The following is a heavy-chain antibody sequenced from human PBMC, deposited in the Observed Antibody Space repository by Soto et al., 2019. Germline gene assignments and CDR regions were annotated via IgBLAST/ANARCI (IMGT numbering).Heavy chain of an antibody. CDR2: SGADNGDT. Sequence: QVQLVQSGAAVKKPGASVKVSCKASGYTFSTYGFSWVRQAPGQGLEWMGWSGADNGDTNYAQNFQGRVTMTPDTSTTTSYMELRSLTSDDTAVYFCARDWKGAEGFDPWGQGTLVTVSS. CDR1: GYTFSTYG. CDR3: ARDWKGAEGFDP. V-gene: IGHV1-18*01. J-gene: IGHJ5*02. D-gene: IGHD1-1*01.